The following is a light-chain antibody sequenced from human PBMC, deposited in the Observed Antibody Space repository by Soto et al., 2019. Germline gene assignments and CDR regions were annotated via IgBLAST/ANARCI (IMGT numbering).Light chain of an antibody. CDR1: QSVGGN. CDR2: GAS. V-gene: IGKV3-15*01. CDR3: QQYSNWPPWT. Sequence: DTVMTQSPVTLSVSPGERVTVSCRASQSVGGNLAWYQQRPGQAPRLLIYGASKRATGVPDRFSGSGSGAVFTLTISSLQSNDFALYYCQQYSNWPPWTFGQGTKVEVK. J-gene: IGKJ1*01.